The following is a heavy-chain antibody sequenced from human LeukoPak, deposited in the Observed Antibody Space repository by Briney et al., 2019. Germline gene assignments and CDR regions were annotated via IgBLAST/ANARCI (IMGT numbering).Heavy chain of an antibody. D-gene: IGHD4-17*01. Sequence: SETLSLTCTVSGGSISSYYWSWIRQPAGKGLEWIGRIYTSGSTNYNPSLKSRVTISVDKSKNQFSLKLSPVTAADTAVYYCARGRGPVTNFDYWGQGTLVTVSS. V-gene: IGHV4-4*07. CDR3: ARGRGPVTNFDY. CDR1: GGSISSYY. J-gene: IGHJ4*02. CDR2: IYTSGST.